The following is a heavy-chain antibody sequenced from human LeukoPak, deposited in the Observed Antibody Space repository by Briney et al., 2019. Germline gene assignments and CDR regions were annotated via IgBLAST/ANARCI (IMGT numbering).Heavy chain of an antibody. D-gene: IGHD6-19*01. V-gene: IGHV3-23*01. CDR2: ISGSGGST. Sequence: GGSLRLSCAASGFTFSSYAMSWVRQAPGKGLEGVSAISGSGGSTYYADSVKGRFTISRDNSKNTLYLQMNSLRAEDAAVYYCAKFSSSGWYYHYYGMDVWGQGPRVRVS. CDR1: GFTFSSYA. J-gene: IGHJ6*01. CDR3: AKFSSSGWYYHYYGMDV.